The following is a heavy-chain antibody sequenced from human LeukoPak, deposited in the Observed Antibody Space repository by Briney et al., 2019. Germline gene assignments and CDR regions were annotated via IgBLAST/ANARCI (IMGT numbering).Heavy chain of an antibody. J-gene: IGHJ4*02. CDR1: GFTFNTYS. Sequence: GGSLRHSCEASGFTFNTYSMNWARQAPGKGLEWVSSIDSSGGYMFYADSVKGRFIISRDNAKDSLYLQMNSLRVEDTAVYYCLRGDRRDYWGQGTLVTVSS. CDR3: LRGDRRDY. V-gene: IGHV3-21*06. CDR2: IDSSGGYM.